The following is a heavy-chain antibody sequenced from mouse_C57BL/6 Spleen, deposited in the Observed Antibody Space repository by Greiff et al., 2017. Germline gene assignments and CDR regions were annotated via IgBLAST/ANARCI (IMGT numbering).Heavy chain of an antibody. CDR3: ARVHYYGSSYWYFDV. J-gene: IGHJ1*03. Sequence: VQLQQSGPELVKPGASVKISCKASGYTFTDYCMNWVKQSHGKSLEWIGDINPNNGGTSYNQKFKGKATLTVDKSSSTAYMELRSLTSEDSAVYYCARVHYYGSSYWYFDVWGTGTTVTVSS. D-gene: IGHD1-1*01. CDR1: GYTFTDYC. V-gene: IGHV1-26*01. CDR2: INPNNGGT.